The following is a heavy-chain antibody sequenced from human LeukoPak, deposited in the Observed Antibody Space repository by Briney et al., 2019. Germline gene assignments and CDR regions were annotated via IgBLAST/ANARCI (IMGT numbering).Heavy chain of an antibody. V-gene: IGHV3-74*01. Sequence: GGSLRLSCAASGLTFSSHWMHWVRQAPGKGLVWVSRITNDGSSTTYADSVKGRFTISRDNAKNSLYLQMNSLRAEDTALYYCAKNVIAVAGAGSRFDYWGQGTLVTVSS. J-gene: IGHJ4*02. CDR2: ITNDGSST. CDR3: AKNVIAVAGAGSRFDY. CDR1: GLTFSSHW. D-gene: IGHD6-19*01.